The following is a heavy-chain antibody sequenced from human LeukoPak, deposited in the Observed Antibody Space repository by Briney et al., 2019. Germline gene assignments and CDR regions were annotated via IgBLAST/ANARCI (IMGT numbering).Heavy chain of an antibody. CDR1: GGSISSGDYY. J-gene: IGHJ3*02. CDR3: ARLNEVTMIVVVPEDAFDI. CDR2: IYYSGST. D-gene: IGHD3-22*01. Sequence: PSETLSLTCSVSGGSISSGDYYWSWIRQPPGKGLEWIGSIYYSGSTYYNPSLKSRVTISVDTSKNQFSLKLSSVTAADTAVYYCARLNEVTMIVVVPEDAFDIWGQGTMVTVSS. V-gene: IGHV4-39*01.